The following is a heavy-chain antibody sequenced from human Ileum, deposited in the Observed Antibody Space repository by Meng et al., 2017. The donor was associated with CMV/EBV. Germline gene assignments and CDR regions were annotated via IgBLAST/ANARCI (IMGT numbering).Heavy chain of an antibody. D-gene: IGHD5-12*01. Sequence: GESLKISCVASGFTFNMHWMHWVRQAPGKGLVWVSRCDNDGSDPSYADSVEGRFTVSRDNAKNTVFLQMNSLRVEDTAVYYCVKDGGYDFAFDVWGHGTMVTVSS. J-gene: IGHJ3*01. CDR3: VKDGGYDFAFDV. CDR2: CDNDGSDP. CDR1: GFTFNMHW. V-gene: IGHV3-74*01.